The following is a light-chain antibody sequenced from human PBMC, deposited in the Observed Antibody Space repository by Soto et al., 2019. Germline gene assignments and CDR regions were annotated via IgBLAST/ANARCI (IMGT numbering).Light chain of an antibody. CDR3: QKYNSAPLT. V-gene: IGKV1-27*01. Sequence: DIPMTQSPSSLSASVGDRVTITCRASQAISNYLAWYQQKPGEVPHLLIYAASTLQSGVPSRFSGSGSGTDVTLTINSLQPEDVATYYCQKYNSAPLTFGQGTKVEIK. CDR1: QAISNY. CDR2: AAS. J-gene: IGKJ1*01.